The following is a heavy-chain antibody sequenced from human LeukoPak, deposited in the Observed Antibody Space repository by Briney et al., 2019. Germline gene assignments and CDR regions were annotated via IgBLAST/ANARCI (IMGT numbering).Heavy chain of an antibody. J-gene: IGHJ4*02. CDR1: GFTFSSYA. V-gene: IGHV3-23*01. Sequence: GGSLRLSCAASGFTFSSYAMSWVRQAPGNGLEWVSAISGSGGSTYYADSVKGRFTISRDNSKNTLYLQMNSLRAEDTAVYYCAKPVTYYYDSSGYSADYWGQGTLVTVSS. CDR2: ISGSGGST. D-gene: IGHD3-22*01. CDR3: AKPVTYYYDSSGYSADY.